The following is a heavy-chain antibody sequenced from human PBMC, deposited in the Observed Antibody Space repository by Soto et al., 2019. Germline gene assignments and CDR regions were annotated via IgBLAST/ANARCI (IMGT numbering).Heavy chain of an antibody. Sequence: PGGSLRLSCAASGFTFSSYAMSWVRQAPGKGLEWVSAISGSGGSTYYADSVKGRFTISRDNSKNTLYLQMNSLRAEDTAVYYCAKALALYGGNPDFDYWGQGTLVTVSS. CDR3: AKALALYGGNPDFDY. CDR1: GFTFSSYA. V-gene: IGHV3-23*01. CDR2: ISGSGGST. D-gene: IGHD4-17*01. J-gene: IGHJ4*02.